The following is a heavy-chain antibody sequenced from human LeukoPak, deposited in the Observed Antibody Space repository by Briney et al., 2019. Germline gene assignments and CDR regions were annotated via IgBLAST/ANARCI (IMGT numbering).Heavy chain of an antibody. CDR1: GGSISSYY. CDR3: ARDHTSPPHSSLDY. J-gene: IGHJ4*02. CDR2: IYTSGST. V-gene: IGHV4-4*07. D-gene: IGHD5-18*01. Sequence: PSETLSLTCTVSGGSISSYYWSWIRQPAGKGLEWIGRIYTSGSTNYNPSLKSRVTMSVDTSKNQFSLKLRSVTAADTAVYYCARDHTSPPHSSLDYWGQGTLVTVSS.